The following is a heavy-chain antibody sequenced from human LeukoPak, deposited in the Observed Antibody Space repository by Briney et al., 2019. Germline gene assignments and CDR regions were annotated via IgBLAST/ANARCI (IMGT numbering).Heavy chain of an antibody. CDR3: ARNTLGYCSSTNCPWRSYFDY. D-gene: IGHD2-2*01. V-gene: IGHV1-69*01. J-gene: IGHJ4*02. CDR2: IIPIFDTA. Sequence: SVKVSCKASGGTFSSYAISWVRQAPGQGLEWMGGIIPIFDTANYAQKFQGRVTITADESTSTAYMELSSLRSEDTAVYYCARNTLGYCSSTNCPWRSYFDYWGQGTLVTVSS. CDR1: GGTFSSYA.